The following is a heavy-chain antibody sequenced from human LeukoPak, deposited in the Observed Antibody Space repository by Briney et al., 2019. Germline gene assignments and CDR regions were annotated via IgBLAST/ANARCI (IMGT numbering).Heavy chain of an antibody. CDR2: IYASGST. Sequence: QPGRSLRLSRVASGFTISTNYMSWVRQAPGKGLKWVSVIYASGSTYYADSMKGGFTISRDNSKNTLYLQMNSLRAEDTAVYYCAREVGSWGQGTLVTVSS. D-gene: IGHD1-26*01. J-gene: IGHJ5*02. CDR1: GFTISTNY. CDR3: AREVGS. V-gene: IGHV3-66*01.